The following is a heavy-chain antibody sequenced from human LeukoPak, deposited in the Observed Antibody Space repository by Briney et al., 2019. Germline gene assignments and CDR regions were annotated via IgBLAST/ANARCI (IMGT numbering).Heavy chain of an antibody. D-gene: IGHD1-26*01. J-gene: IGHJ4*02. CDR2: ISWEKNSI. Sequence: GGSLRLSCAASGFTFDDYAVHWVRQAPGKGLEWVSGISWEKNSIGYGASVKGRFTISRDNAKNSLYLKMNSLRAEDTAVYYCARDRRNSGSYYVDYWGQGTLVTVSS. CDR3: ARDRRNSGSYYVDY. CDR1: GFTFDDYA. V-gene: IGHV3-9*01.